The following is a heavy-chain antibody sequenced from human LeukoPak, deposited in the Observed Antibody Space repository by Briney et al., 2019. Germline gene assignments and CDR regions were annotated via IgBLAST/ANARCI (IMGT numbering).Heavy chain of an antibody. J-gene: IGHJ4*02. CDR3: AGEDRSWYYDFWSGPRDFDY. V-gene: IGHV3-21*01. Sequence: GESLKISCAASGFTFSSYSMNWVRQAPGKGLEWVSSISSSSSYIYHADSVKGRFTISRDNAKNSLYLQMNSLRAEDTAVYYCAGEDRSWYYDFWSGPRDFDYWGQGTLVTVSS. D-gene: IGHD3-3*01. CDR1: GFTFSSYS. CDR2: ISSSSSYI.